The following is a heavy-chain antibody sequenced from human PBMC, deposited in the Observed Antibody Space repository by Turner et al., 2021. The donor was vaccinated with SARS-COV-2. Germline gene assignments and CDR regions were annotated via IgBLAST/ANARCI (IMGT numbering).Heavy chain of an antibody. Sequence: QITLKESGPTLVKPTQTLTLTCTFSGFSLSTSGVGVGWIRQPPGKALEWLALIYWDDDKRYSPSLKRRLTITKDTSKNQVVLTMTNMDPVDTATYYCARHIVVAIFDYWGQGTLVTVSS. CDR3: ARHIVVAIFDY. V-gene: IGHV2-5*02. D-gene: IGHD2-21*01. CDR2: IYWDDDK. J-gene: IGHJ4*02. CDR1: GFSLSTSGVG.